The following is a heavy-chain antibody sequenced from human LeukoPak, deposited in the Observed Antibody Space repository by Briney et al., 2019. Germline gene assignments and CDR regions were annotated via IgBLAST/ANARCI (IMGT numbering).Heavy chain of an antibody. Sequence: GGSLRLSCAASAFTFSNYWMSWVRQAPGKGLEWVANIKEDGSEITYVASVKGRFTISRDNAKNSLYLQMNSLRVDDTAVYYCARDRGYSTFDYWGQGTLVTVSS. CDR3: ARDRGYSTFDY. V-gene: IGHV3-7*01. CDR2: IKEDGSEI. D-gene: IGHD4-23*01. J-gene: IGHJ4*02. CDR1: AFTFSNYW.